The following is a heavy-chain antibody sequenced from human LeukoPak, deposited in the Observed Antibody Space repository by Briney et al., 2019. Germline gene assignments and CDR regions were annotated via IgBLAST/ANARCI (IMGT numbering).Heavy chain of an antibody. CDR3: ARNASDSGTTYFDY. D-gene: IGHD1-26*01. J-gene: IGHJ4*02. CDR2: IYYSGST. V-gene: IGHV4-39*01. CDR1: AGSISRSNYY. Sequence: SETLSLTCSASAGSISRSNYYWAWIRQPPGKELEWIGSIYYSGSTSYNPSLKSRVTISVDTSKNQFSLKLGSVTAADTAVYYCARNASDSGTTYFDYWGQGTLVTVSS.